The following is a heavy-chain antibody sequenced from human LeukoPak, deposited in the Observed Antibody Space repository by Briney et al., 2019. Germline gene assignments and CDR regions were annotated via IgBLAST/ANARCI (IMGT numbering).Heavy chain of an antibody. D-gene: IGHD3-10*01. Sequence: SDTLSLTCAVYGESLNYYYWSWIRQSPEKGLEWIGEVFDGKTTNYNPSLKSRVTISAVTSSNQFSLNLKSVTAADTAVYYCARGNVGGSGSYYNSWGQGTLVTVSS. J-gene: IGHJ4*02. CDR3: ARGNVGGSGSYYNS. V-gene: IGHV4-34*01. CDR1: GESLNYYY. CDR2: VFDGKTT.